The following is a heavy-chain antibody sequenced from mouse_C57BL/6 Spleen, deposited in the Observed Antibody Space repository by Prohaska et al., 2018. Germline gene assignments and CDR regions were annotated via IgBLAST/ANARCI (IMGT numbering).Heavy chain of an antibody. CDR3: ARWGDY. Sequence: TDYYMNWVKQSHGKSLEWIGDINPNNGGTSYNQKFKGKATLTVDKSSSTAYMELRSLTSEDSAVYYCARWGDYWGQGTTLTVSS. J-gene: IGHJ2*01. V-gene: IGHV1-26*01. CDR2: INPNNGGT. CDR1: TDYY.